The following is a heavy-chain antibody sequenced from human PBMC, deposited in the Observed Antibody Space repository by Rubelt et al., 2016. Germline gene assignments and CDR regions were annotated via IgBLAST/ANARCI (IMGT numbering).Heavy chain of an antibody. Sequence: QVQLVQSGAEVKKPGASVKVSCKASGYTFTSYGISWVRQAPGPGLEWMGWISAYDGNTNYAQKPQGRVPMTHDRSTGTAYMELGSLGSDDTAVYFCARDQLALYAFDIWGQGTMVTVSS. CDR2: ISAYDGNT. CDR3: ARDQLALYAFDI. CDR1: GYTFTSYG. D-gene: IGHD1-1*01. J-gene: IGHJ3*02. V-gene: IGHV1-18*01.